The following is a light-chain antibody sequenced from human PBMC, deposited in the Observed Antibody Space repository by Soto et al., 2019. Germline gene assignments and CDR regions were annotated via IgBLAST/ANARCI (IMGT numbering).Light chain of an antibody. Sequence: IMLTQSLGTLSLSPGNRATLSCLARQNISSYLLWYQQKPGQSPRVLIYDVSNRATGIPTRFSGSGSGTDFTLTISSLEPEDFAVYYCQQRSNWPRTFGQGTKVDIK. V-gene: IGKV3-11*01. CDR3: QQRSNWPRT. CDR1: QNISSY. J-gene: IGKJ1*01. CDR2: DVS.